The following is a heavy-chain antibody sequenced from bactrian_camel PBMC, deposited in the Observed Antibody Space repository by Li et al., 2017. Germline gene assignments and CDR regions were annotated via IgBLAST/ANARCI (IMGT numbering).Heavy chain of an antibody. J-gene: IGHJ4*01. CDR1: GRTDRSYS. V-gene: IGHV3-3*01. CDR3: AASGVPGFVAGGAICPYNF. CDR2: IEDNGRI. D-gene: IGHD5*01. Sequence: HVQLVESGGGSVQAVESLRLTCTASGRTDRSYSMGWFRQDPGKEREGVACIEDNGRISYADSVEGRFTISKDNAKSTLFLQMDSLKPEDSGMYYCAASGVPGFVAGGAICPYNFWGQGTQVTVS.